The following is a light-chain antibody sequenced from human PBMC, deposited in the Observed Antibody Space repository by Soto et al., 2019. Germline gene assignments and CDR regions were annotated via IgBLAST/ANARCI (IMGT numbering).Light chain of an antibody. CDR2: GAS. Sequence: EIVFTHSPGTLSLYPGERATLSCRASQSVSSSYLAWYQQKPGQAPRLLIYGASSRATGIPDRFSGSGSGTDFTLTISRLEPEDFAVYYCQQYGSSVTFGQGTRLEIK. CDR1: QSVSSSY. V-gene: IGKV3-20*01. CDR3: QQYGSSVT. J-gene: IGKJ5*01.